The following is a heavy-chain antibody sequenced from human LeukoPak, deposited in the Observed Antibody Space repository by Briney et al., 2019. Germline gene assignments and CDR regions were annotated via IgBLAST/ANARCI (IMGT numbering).Heavy chain of an antibody. CDR2: IIPIFGTA. CDR1: GYTFTSYG. CDR3: ANVVLPAATLPSDYYHMDV. D-gene: IGHD2-2*01. J-gene: IGHJ6*03. Sequence: SVKVSCKASGYTFTSYGISWVRQAPGQGLEWMGGIIPIFGTANYAQKFQGRVTITADESTSTAYMELSSLRSEDTAVYYCANVVLPAATLPSDYYHMDVWGKGTTVTVSS. V-gene: IGHV1-69*13.